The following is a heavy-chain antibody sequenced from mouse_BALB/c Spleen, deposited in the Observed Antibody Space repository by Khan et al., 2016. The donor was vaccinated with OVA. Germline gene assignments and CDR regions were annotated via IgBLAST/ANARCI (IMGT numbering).Heavy chain of an antibody. D-gene: IGHD1-2*01. CDR2: ISPGSGDT. J-gene: IGHJ3*01. V-gene: IGHV1-77*01. Sequence: QVQLKESGAELARPGASVKLSCKASGYSFTDYYINWVKQRTGQGLEWIGEISPGSGDTYYNEKFKGKATLTADKSSSTAYMQLSSLTSEASAVDFCARRNYFGYTFADWGQGTLVTVSA. CDR3: ARRNYFGYTFAD. CDR1: GYSFTDYY.